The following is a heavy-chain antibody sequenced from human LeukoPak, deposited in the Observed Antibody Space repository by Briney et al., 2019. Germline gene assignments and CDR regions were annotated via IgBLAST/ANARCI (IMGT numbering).Heavy chain of an antibody. CDR1: GFTFTDYW. CDR3: ATDLG. J-gene: IGHJ4*02. Sequence: GGSLRLSCAASGFTFTDYWMHWVRQAPGKGLVWVSRVDHDGSGTAYADSVTGRFTISRDNAKNTVYLQMNSLRADDTAVYYCATDLGWGQGTLVTVPS. V-gene: IGHV3-74*01. D-gene: IGHD4-17*01. CDR2: VDHDGSGT.